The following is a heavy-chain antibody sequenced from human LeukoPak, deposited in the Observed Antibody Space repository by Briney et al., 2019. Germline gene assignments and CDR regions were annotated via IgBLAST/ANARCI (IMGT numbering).Heavy chain of an antibody. V-gene: IGHV3-30*03. CDR1: EFTVSRKY. CDR3: ARGPKRWLQPYYFDY. J-gene: IGHJ4*02. Sequence: GGSLRLSCTASEFTVSRKYMLWVRQAPGKGLEWVAVISYDGSNKYYADSVKGRFTISRDNSKNTLYLQMNSLRAEDTAVYYCARGPKRWLQPYYFDYWGQGTLVTVSS. CDR2: ISYDGSNK. D-gene: IGHD5-24*01.